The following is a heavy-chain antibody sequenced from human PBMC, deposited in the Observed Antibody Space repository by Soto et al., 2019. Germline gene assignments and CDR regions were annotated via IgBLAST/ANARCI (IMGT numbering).Heavy chain of an antibody. CDR3: ARVPTYYYGSGSYSYYYYGMDV. Sequence: QVTLKESGPVLVKPTETLTLTCTVSGFSLSNARMGVSWIRQPPGKALEWLAHIFSNDEKSYSTSLKSRLTISKDTSKSQVVLTMTNMDPVDTATYYCARVPTYYYGSGSYSYYYYGMDVWGQGTTVTVSS. CDR1: GFSLSNARMG. CDR2: IFSNDEK. J-gene: IGHJ6*02. V-gene: IGHV2-26*01. D-gene: IGHD3-10*01.